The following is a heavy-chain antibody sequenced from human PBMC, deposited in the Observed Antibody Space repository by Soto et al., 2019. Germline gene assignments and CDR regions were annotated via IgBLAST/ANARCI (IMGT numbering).Heavy chain of an antibody. J-gene: IGHJ5*02. V-gene: IGHV4-30-4*02. Sequence: PSETLSLTRTVSGGSISSGDYYWHWIRQPPGKGLEWIGYIYYSRSTYYSPSLKSRVTISVDTSKNQFSLKLSSVTAADTAVYYCARERSYSNWFDPWGQGTLVTVSS. CDR3: ARERSYSNWFDP. D-gene: IGHD3-10*01. CDR1: GGSISSGDYY. CDR2: IYYSRST.